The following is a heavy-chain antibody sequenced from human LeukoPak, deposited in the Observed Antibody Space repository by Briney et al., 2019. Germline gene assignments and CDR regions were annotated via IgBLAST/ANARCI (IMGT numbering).Heavy chain of an antibody. CDR3: ARENSGSYQYDAFDI. CDR1: GYTFTSYY. D-gene: IGHD1-26*01. CDR2: INPSGGST. V-gene: IGHV1-46*01. Sequence: GASVKVSCKASGYTFTSYYMHWVRQAPGQGLEWMGIINPSGGSTSYAQKFQGRVTMTRDMPTSTVYMELSSLRSEDTAVYYCARENSGSYQYDAFDIWGQGTMVTVSS. J-gene: IGHJ3*02.